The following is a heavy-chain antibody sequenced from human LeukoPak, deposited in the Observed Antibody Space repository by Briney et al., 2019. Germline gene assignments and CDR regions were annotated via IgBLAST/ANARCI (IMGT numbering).Heavy chain of an antibody. J-gene: IGHJ4*02. CDR2: ISGRGGGT. CDR3: AKETMTTVTSCFDY. Sequence: GESLKIFCAASGFTFSSYAMNWVRQAPGRGLEWVSAISGRGGGTYYADSVKGRFTISRDNSKNTLYLQMNSLRAEDTALYYCAKETMTTVTSCFDYWGQGTLVTVSS. D-gene: IGHD4-17*01. V-gene: IGHV3-23*01. CDR1: GFTFSSYA.